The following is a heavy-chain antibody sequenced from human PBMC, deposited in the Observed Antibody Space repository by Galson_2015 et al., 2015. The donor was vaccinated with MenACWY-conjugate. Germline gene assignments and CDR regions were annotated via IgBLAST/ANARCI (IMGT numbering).Heavy chain of an antibody. V-gene: IGHV3-13*04. CDR3: ARSYYYGSGSYYGWYFDL. D-gene: IGHD3-10*01. J-gene: IGHJ2*01. CDR2: IGPSGDT. Sequence: SLRLSCAASGFTFRRNDMHWVRQGIGKGLEWVSAIGPSGDTYYPGSVKGRFTISREIARNSLYLQMISLRAGDTAVYYCARSYYYGSGSYYGWYFDLWGRSTLVTVSS. CDR1: GFTFRRND.